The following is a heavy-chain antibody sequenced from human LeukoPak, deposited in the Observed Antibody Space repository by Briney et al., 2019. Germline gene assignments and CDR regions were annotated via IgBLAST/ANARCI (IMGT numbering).Heavy chain of an antibody. CDR2: IKQDGSEK. V-gene: IGHV3-7*03. CDR1: GFTFSDYY. CDR3: AKGGIAAAGQNTYYYYYMDV. J-gene: IGHJ6*03. D-gene: IGHD6-13*01. Sequence: GGSLRLSCAASGFTFSDYYMSWVRQAPGKGLEWVANIKQDGSEKYYVDSVKGRFTISRDNAKNSLYLQMNSLRAEDTAVYYCAKGGIAAAGQNTYYYYYMDVWGKGTTVTVSS.